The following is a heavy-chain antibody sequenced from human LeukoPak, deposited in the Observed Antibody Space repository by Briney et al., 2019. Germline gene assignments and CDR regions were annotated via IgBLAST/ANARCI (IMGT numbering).Heavy chain of an antibody. D-gene: IGHD3-9*01. CDR3: ARDDYDILTGYSITAFDI. CDR1: GGSFSGYY. V-gene: IGHV4-34*01. J-gene: IGHJ3*02. CDR2: INHSGST. Sequence: SETLSLTCAVYGGSFSGYYWSWIRQPPGKGLEWIGEINHSGSTNYNPSLKSRVTISVDTSKNQFSLKLSSVTAADTAVYYCARDDYDILTGYSITAFDIWGQGTMVTVSS.